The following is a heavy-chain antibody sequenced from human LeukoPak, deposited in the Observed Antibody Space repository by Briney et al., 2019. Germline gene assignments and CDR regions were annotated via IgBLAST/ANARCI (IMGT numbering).Heavy chain of an antibody. CDR2: IKPDGSEK. CDR3: ARGASSWDY. D-gene: IGHD6-13*01. CDR1: RFTFSNFW. J-gene: IGHJ4*02. V-gene: IGHV3-7*04. Sequence: GGSLRLSCAASRFTFSNFWMSWVRQAPGKGLEWVANIKPDGSEKYYADSVKGRFTVSRDNAKSSLYLQMNSLRAEDTAVYYCARGASSWDYWGQGTLVTVSS.